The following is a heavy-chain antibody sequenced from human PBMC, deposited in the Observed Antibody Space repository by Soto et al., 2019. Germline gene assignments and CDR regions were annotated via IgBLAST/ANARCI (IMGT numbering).Heavy chain of an antibody. J-gene: IGHJ4*02. D-gene: IGHD1-26*01. CDR3: ARSGWETLAHFDY. Sequence: QVQLQESGPGLVKPSQTLSLTCTVSGGSISSGGYYWSWIRQHPGKGLEWIGYVYYSGSTYYNPSLKSRVTISVDTSKNQFSLKLSSVTAADTAVYYCARSGWETLAHFDYWGQGTLVTVSS. CDR1: GGSISSGGYY. CDR2: VYYSGST. V-gene: IGHV4-31*03.